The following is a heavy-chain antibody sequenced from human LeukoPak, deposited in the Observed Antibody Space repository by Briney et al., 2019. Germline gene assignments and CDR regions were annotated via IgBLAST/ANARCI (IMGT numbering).Heavy chain of an antibody. CDR2: ISAYNGNT. J-gene: IGHJ4*02. Sequence: ASVKVSCKASGYTFTSYGISWVRQAPGQGLEWMGWISAYNGNTNYAQKLQGRVTMTTDTSTSTAYMELRSLRSDDTAVYYCARDLEGYCSSTSCYSTSHSNDYWGQGTLVTVSS. CDR1: GYTFTSYG. V-gene: IGHV1-18*01. CDR3: ARDLEGYCSSTSCYSTSHSNDY. D-gene: IGHD2-2*01.